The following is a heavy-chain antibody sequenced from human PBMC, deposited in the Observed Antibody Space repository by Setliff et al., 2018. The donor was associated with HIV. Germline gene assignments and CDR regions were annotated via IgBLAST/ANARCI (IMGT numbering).Heavy chain of an antibody. CDR1: GGSITSADYY. Sequence: PSETLSLTCTVSGGSITSADYYWTWTRQPAGKGLEWIGRFSVPGTTNYGPSFKSRLTIWVDMSKNQFSLKLTSVTAADTAVYYCARRKGGYGLDVWGQGTTVTVSS. D-gene: IGHD3-16*01. J-gene: IGHJ6*02. CDR2: FSVPGTT. CDR3: ARRKGGYGLDV. V-gene: IGHV4-61*02.